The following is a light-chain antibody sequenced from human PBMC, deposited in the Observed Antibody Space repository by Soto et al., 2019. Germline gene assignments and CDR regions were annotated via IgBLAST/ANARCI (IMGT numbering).Light chain of an antibody. CDR1: QTVTGNY. Sequence: EIVLTQSPGTLSLSPGDRATLSCRPSQTVTGNYLAWYHQKPGQAPRLLIHSASSRATGIPDRFSASGTGTDFTLTITRLEPEAFAVYYCQKYSASPRTFGQGTKVDIK. J-gene: IGKJ1*01. V-gene: IGKV3-20*01. CDR2: SAS. CDR3: QKYSASPRT.